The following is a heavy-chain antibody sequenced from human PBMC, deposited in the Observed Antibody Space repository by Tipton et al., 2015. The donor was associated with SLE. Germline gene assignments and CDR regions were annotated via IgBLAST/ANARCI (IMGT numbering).Heavy chain of an antibody. D-gene: IGHD3-10*01. CDR2: ISSSSSYT. V-gene: IGHV3-11*06. CDR3: AREGVYYGSGSYPIDL. J-gene: IGHJ2*01. CDR1: GFTFSDYY. Sequence: GSLRLSCAASGFTFSDYYMSWIRQAPGKGLEWVSYISSSSSYTNYADSVKGRFTISRDNSKNSLYLQMNSLRAEDTAVYYCAREGVYYGSGSYPIDLWGRGTLVTVSS.